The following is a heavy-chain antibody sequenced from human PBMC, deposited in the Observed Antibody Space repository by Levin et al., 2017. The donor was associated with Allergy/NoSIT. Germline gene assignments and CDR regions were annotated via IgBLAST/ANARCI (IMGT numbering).Heavy chain of an antibody. J-gene: IGHJ6*03. Sequence: SQTLSLPCSVSGDSLRRGFYYWSWIRQPAGEGLEWIGRIYVTGSTTYSPSLKSRVTISLDRSKDQVSLKINSVTAADTAVYYCARDLEGFSGYKPYCYTDVWGKGTTVTVSS. V-gene: IGHV4-61*02. CDR3: ARDLEGFSGYKPYCYTDV. CDR1: GDSLRRGFYY. D-gene: IGHD5-12*01. CDR2: IYVTGST.